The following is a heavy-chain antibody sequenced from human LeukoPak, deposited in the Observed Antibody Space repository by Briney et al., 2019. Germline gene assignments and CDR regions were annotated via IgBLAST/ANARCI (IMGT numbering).Heavy chain of an antibody. CDR2: IYYSGST. Sequence: PSETLSLTCTVSGGSINSYYWNWIRQPPGKGLEWIGYIYYSGSTNYNPSLKSRVTISVDTSKNQFSLKMSSVTAADTAVYYCARARDGHINNWFDPWGQGTLVTVSS. D-gene: IGHD5-24*01. J-gene: IGHJ5*02. CDR1: GGSINSYY. V-gene: IGHV4-59*01. CDR3: ARARDGHINNWFDP.